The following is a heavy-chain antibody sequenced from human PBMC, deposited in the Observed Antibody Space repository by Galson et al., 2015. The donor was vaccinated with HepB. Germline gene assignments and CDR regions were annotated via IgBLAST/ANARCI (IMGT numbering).Heavy chain of an antibody. J-gene: IGHJ4*02. V-gene: IGHV1-58*01. Sequence: SVKVSCKASGYTFTSSDVQWVRQARGQRLEWIGWIVVDNGNTNYAQKFQERVTITRDMSTSTAYMELSSLRSEDTAVYYCAAAPRGYSYGNLFDYWGQGTLVTVSS. CDR3: AAAPRGYSYGNLFDY. CDR1: GYTFTSSD. CDR2: IVVDNGNT. D-gene: IGHD5-18*01.